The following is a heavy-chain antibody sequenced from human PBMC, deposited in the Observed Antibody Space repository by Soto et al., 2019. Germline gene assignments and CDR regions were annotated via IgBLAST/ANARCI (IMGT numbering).Heavy chain of an antibody. V-gene: IGHV4-39*01. CDR1: GGSLSSNSYH. Sequence: PSETLSLTCTVAGGSLSSNSYHWGWIRQPPGKGLEWIGRIYNSGRTYYNASLKSRVSISIDTSKNQFSLKLTSVTAADTAVYYCARHPVYATGWQIDYWGQGALVTVSS. CDR3: ARHPVYATGWQIDY. J-gene: IGHJ4*02. D-gene: IGHD2-2*01. CDR2: IYNSGRT.